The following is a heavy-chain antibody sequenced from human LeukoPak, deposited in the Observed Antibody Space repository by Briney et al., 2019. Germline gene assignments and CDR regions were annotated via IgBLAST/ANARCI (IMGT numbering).Heavy chain of an antibody. V-gene: IGHV3-23*01. CDR1: GFTFPRSA. D-gene: IGHD1-26*01. J-gene: IGHJ4*02. Sequence: QPGGSLRLSCAASGFTFPRSAMSWVRQAPGKGLEWVSTIVGHGVSTYYADSVRGRFTISRDKSRNTLYLQMNSLRAGDTAVYYCAKDEWEHLRPFEYWGQGTLVTVSS. CDR2: IVGHGVST. CDR3: AKDEWEHLRPFEY.